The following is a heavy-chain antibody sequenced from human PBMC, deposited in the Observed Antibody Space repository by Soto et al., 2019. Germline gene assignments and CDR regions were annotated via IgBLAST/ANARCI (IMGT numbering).Heavy chain of an antibody. J-gene: IGHJ4*01. CDR1: GFTFNIYR. CDR3: ARDFEGLGY. V-gene: IGHV3-74*01. Sequence: EVQLVESGGGFVQPGGSLRLSCTVSGFTFNIYRMHWVRQAPGKGLMWVSLINRDMNTNYADSVKGRFTITRDNAKNMVYLQMNSLRVEDTAVYYCARDFEGLGYWGQEPWSPSPQ. CDR2: INRDMNT. D-gene: IGHD3-9*01.